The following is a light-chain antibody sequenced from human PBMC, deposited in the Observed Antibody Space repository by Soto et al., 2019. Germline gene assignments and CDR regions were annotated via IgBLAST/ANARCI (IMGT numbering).Light chain of an antibody. CDR3: SSYTNSDTWV. V-gene: IGLV2-14*01. J-gene: IGLJ3*02. CDR1: SSDIGGYNY. CDR2: EVS. Sequence: QSALTQPASVSGSPGQSITISCTGSSSDIGGYNYVSWYQQYPGKAPKLMIYEVSNRNSGIANRFSASKSGNTASLTISGLQAEDETDYYCSSYTNSDTWVFGGGTKVTVL.